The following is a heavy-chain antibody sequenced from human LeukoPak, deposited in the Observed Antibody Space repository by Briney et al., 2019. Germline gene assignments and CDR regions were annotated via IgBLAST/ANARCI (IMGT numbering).Heavy chain of an antibody. CDR2: ISAYNGNT. J-gene: IGHJ6*02. V-gene: IGHV1-18*01. D-gene: IGHD5-18*01. CDR1: GYTFTSYG. Sequence: ASVKVSCKASGYTFTSYGISWVRQAPGQGLEWMGWISAYNGNTNYAQKLQGRVTMTTDTSTSTAYMELRSLRSDDTAVYYCARMVKEDYYYYGVDVWGQGTTVTVSS. CDR3: ARMVKEDYYYYGVDV.